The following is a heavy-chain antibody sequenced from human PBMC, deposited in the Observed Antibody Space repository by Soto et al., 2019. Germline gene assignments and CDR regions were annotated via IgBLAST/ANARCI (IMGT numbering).Heavy chain of an antibody. Sequence: EVQLLESGGGLVQPGGSLRLSCAASGFTFSSYAMSWVRQAPGKGLEWVSAISGSGGSTYYAGSVKGRFTISRDNSKNTLCLQMNSLRAEETAVYYCAKDPSTEVITGDAFEIWGQGKMVNVSS. CDR2: ISGSGGST. V-gene: IGHV3-23*01. CDR1: GFTFSSYA. J-gene: IGHJ3*02. D-gene: IGHD3-22*01. CDR3: AKDPSTEVITGDAFEI.